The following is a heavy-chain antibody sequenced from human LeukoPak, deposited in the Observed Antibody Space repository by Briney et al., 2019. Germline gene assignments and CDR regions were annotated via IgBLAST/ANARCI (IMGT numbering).Heavy chain of an antibody. Sequence: GGSLRLSCAASGFIFSSYAISWVRQAPGKGLEWVSGIRTSGETFYADSVKGRFTISRDISKSTVYLQMSSLGAEDSAIYYCATLSYDVWTGINWFDPWGQGTLVTVSS. CDR3: ATLSYDVWTGINWFDP. J-gene: IGHJ5*02. V-gene: IGHV3-23*01. CDR1: GFIFSSYA. D-gene: IGHD3-3*01. CDR2: IRTSGET.